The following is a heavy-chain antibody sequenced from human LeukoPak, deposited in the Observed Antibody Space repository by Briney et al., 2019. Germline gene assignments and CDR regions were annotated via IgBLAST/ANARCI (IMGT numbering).Heavy chain of an antibody. CDR2: ISYGGSKK. Sequence: GGSLRLSRAASGFTFSSYAMQGVRQAPGKGGEGGADISYGGSKKYYADYVKGRFTISRDNAKNTLYVQMNSLSADDTAVYYCARIRGVEWELPLVYYYGMDVWGQGTTVTVSS. CDR1: GFTFSSYA. D-gene: IGHD1-26*01. V-gene: IGHV3-30*01. J-gene: IGHJ6*02. CDR3: ARIRGVEWELPLVYYYGMDV.